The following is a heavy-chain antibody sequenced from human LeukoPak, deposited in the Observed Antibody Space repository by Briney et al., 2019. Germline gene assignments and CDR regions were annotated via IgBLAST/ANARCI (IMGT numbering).Heavy chain of an antibody. Sequence: SVKVPCKASGGTFSSYAISWVRQAPGQGLEWMGGIIPIFGTANYAQKFQGRVTNTADKSTSTAYMELSSLRSEDTAVYYCARERASGSYYRRTNYYYYMDVWGKGTTVTVSS. CDR3: ARERASGSYYRRTNYYYYMDV. CDR1: GGTFSSYA. V-gene: IGHV1-69*06. CDR2: IIPIFGTA. D-gene: IGHD3-10*01. J-gene: IGHJ6*03.